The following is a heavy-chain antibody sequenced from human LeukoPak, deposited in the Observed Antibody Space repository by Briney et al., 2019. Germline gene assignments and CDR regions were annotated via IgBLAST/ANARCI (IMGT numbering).Heavy chain of an antibody. J-gene: IGHJ5*02. D-gene: IGHD6-13*01. Sequence: GGSLRLSCAASGFTFSSYSMNWVRQAPGKGLEWVSAISGSGGSTYYADSVKGRFTISRDNSKNTLYLQMNSLRAEDTAVYYCAKLGSSSSKFDPWGQGTLVTVSS. V-gene: IGHV3-23*01. CDR1: GFTFSSYS. CDR2: ISGSGGST. CDR3: AKLGSSSSKFDP.